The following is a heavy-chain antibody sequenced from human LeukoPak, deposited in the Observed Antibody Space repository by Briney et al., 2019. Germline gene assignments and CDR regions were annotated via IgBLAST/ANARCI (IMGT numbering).Heavy chain of an antibody. D-gene: IGHD3-10*01. V-gene: IGHV3-23*01. CDR2: VSGGGVST. CDR3: ANVPCGSG. Sequence: GLGGVSGVSGGGVSTYYADSVKGRFTISRDNSKNTLYLQMNSLRAEDTAVYYCANVPCGSGWGQGTLVTVSS. J-gene: IGHJ4*02.